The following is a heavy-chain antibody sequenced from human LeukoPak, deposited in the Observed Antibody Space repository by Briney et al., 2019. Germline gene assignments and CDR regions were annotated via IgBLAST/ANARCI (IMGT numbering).Heavy chain of an antibody. J-gene: IGHJ4*02. CDR2: INAGNGNT. CDR3: ARVSSSWSGSFGY. Sequence: ASVTVSCTASGYTFTSYAMHWVRQAPGQRLEWMGWINAGNGNTKYSQKFQGRVTITRDTSASTAYMELSTLRSEDTAVYYCARVSSSWSGSFGYWGQGTLVTVSS. D-gene: IGHD6-13*01. V-gene: IGHV1-3*01. CDR1: GYTFTSYA.